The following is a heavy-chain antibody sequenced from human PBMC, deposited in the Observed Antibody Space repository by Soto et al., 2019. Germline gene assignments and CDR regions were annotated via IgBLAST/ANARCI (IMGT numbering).Heavy chain of an antibody. J-gene: IGHJ4*02. CDR2: IYYSGST. CDR3: ARRRLWFGELLDFDY. V-gene: IGHV4-39*01. D-gene: IGHD3-10*01. CDR1: GGSISSSSYY. Sequence: SETLSLTCTVSGGSISSSSYYWGWIRQPPGKGLEWIGSIYYSGSTYYNPSLKSRVTISVDTSKNQFSLKLSSVTAADTAVYYCARRRLWFGELLDFDYWGQGTLVTVSS.